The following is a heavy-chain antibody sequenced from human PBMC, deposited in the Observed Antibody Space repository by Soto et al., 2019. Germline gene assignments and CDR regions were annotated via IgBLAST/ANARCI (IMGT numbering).Heavy chain of an antibody. D-gene: IGHD3-10*01. V-gene: IGHV3-30*18. CDR2: ISYDESNK. J-gene: IGHJ4*02. CDR3: AKDRGGSGRFEL. Sequence: PGGSLRLSCAASGFPFSTYGMVWVRQAPGKGLEWVAVISYDESNKYYAESVKGRFTISRDNSKNTLYLQMNSLNTEDTAMYYCAKDRGGSGRFELWGQGTPVTVSS. CDR1: GFPFSTYG.